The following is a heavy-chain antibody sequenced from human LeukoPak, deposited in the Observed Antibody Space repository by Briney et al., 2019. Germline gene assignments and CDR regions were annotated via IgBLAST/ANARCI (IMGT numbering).Heavy chain of an antibody. CDR3: ARIYSPTSVSGVVNEPIDY. V-gene: IGHV3-21*01. CDR1: GFSFSVYT. J-gene: IGHJ4*02. Sequence: NPGGSLRLSCAASGFSFSVYTMNWVRQAPGQGLEWVSSISSTGKYTYYADSVKGRFTISRDNAKNSPSLQMNSLRADDTALYYCARIYSPTSVSGVVNEPIDYWGQGTLVAVSS. D-gene: IGHD3-3*01. CDR2: ISSTGKYT.